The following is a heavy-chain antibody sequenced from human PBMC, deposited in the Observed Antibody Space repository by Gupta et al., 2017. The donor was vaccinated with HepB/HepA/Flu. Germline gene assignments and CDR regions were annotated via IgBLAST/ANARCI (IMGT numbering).Heavy chain of an antibody. CDR1: GFTFSNYA. V-gene: IGHV3-23*01. Sequence: EVQLLESGGGLVQPGGSLRLSCAASGFTFSNYAMSWVRQAPGKGLKWVSVISNSGGNTYYPDSVKGRFTISRDNSKNTLYLQMNSRRAEDTAVYYCTKSSRGYCSNGICIPEARYKHYYNMDVWGQGTTVTVSS. CDR2: ISNSGGNT. D-gene: IGHD2-8*01. CDR3: TKSSRGYCSNGICIPEARYKHYYNMDV. J-gene: IGHJ6*02.